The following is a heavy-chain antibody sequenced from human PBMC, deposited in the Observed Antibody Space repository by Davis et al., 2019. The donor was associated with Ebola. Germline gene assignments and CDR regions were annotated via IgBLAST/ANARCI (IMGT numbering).Heavy chain of an antibody. CDR3: VQAQSGSSYS. V-gene: IGHV3-23*01. CDR2: IGAGFGT. Sequence: GESLKISCLASGFSFSSYVVSWVRQAPGKGLEWVSNIGAGFGTFYADSVKGRFTLSRDNSKNTLFLQMNSLRAEDTAIYYCVQAQSGSSYSWGRGTLVTVSS. J-gene: IGHJ5*02. CDR1: GFSFSSYV. D-gene: IGHD1-26*01.